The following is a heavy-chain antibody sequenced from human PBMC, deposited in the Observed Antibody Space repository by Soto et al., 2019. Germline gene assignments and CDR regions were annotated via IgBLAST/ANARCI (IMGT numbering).Heavy chain of an antibody. V-gene: IGHV3-30-3*01. Sequence: PGGSLRLSCAASGFTFSSYAMHWVRQAPGKGLEWVAVISYDGSNKYYADSVKGRFTISRDNSKNTLYLQMNSPRAEDTAVYYCARTYYYDSSGYYYNAFDIWGQGTMVTVPS. CDR2: ISYDGSNK. J-gene: IGHJ3*02. CDR3: ARTYYYDSSGYYYNAFDI. CDR1: GFTFSSYA. D-gene: IGHD3-22*01.